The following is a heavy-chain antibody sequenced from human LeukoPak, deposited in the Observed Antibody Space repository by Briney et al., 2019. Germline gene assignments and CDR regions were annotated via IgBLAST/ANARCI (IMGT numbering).Heavy chain of an antibody. J-gene: IGHJ1*01. CDR1: GFTFSDYY. D-gene: IGHD4-17*01. Sequence: GGSLRLSCAASGFTFSDYYMSWTRQAPGKGLEWVSYISSSGSTIYYADSVKGRFTISRDNAENSLYLQMNSLRAEDTAVYYCATCYNDDYGYFQHWGQGTLVTVSS. CDR2: ISSSGSTI. V-gene: IGHV3-11*04. CDR3: ATCYNDDYGYFQH.